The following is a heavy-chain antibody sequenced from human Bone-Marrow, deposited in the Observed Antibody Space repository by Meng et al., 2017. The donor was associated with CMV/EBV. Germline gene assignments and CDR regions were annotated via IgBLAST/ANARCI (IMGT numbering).Heavy chain of an antibody. CDR1: GGTFSSYA. Sequence: SVNVSCKASGGTFSSYAISWVRQAPGQGLEWMGGIIPIFSTTNYAQKFQGRVTITTDESTSTAYMELSSLRSEDTAVYYCARDRPYCSSTSCFPTENNWFDPWGQGTLVTVSS. CDR2: IIPIFSTT. J-gene: IGHJ5*02. D-gene: IGHD2-2*01. V-gene: IGHV1-69*05. CDR3: ARDRPYCSSTSCFPTENNWFDP.